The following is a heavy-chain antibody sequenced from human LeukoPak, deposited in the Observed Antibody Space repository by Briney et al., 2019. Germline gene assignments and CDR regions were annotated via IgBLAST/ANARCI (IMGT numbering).Heavy chain of an antibody. D-gene: IGHD3-22*01. CDR3: AREVSEGFDF. J-gene: IGHJ4*02. CDR1: GFTFSGYS. CDR2: FGTRSTSI. V-gene: IGHV3-21*01. Sequence: GGSLRLSCTASGFTFSGYSMNWIRQAPGKGLEWVLSFGTRSTSICHAGSVKGRFAISRDNAKNSLYLQMNSLRAEDTALYYCAREVSEGFDFWGQGTLVTVSS.